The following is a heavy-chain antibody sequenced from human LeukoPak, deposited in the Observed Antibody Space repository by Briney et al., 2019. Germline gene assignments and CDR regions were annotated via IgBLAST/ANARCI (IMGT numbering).Heavy chain of an antibody. CDR1: GFTFSDYY. V-gene: IGHV3-11*03. D-gene: IGHD4/OR15-4a*01. J-gene: IGHJ6*02. Sequence: PGKSLRLSCAASGFTFSDYYMSWIRQAPWKGLEWVSYISSSSSYTNYADSVKGRFTISRDNAKNSLYLQMNSLRAEDTAVYYCARLDGAGGYYYGMDVWGQGTTVTVSS. CDR2: ISSSSSYT. CDR3: ARLDGAGGYYYGMDV.